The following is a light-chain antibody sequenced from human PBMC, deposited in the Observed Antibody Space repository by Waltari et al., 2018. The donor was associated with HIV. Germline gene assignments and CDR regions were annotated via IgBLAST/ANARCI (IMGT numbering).Light chain of an antibody. V-gene: IGLV2-8*01. J-gene: IGLJ2*01. CDR2: EVT. CDR1: NGDISDYNY. CDR3: SSFAGTHKL. Sequence: QSALTQSPSASGSPGQSVNISSTGANGDISDYNYVSWYQQHSDRPPKLIIFEVTKRPSGGPDRFSGSKSGNTASLFVSGLQPEDEATYFCSSFAGTHKLFGGGTKLTVL.